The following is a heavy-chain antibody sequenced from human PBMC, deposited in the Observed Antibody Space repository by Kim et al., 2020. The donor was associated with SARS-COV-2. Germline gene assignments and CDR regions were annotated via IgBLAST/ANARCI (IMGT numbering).Heavy chain of an antibody. Sequence: GGSLRLSCAASGFTFSNYAMHWVRQAPGKGLEWVAVISYDGSNKYYADSVKGRFTISRYHSKNTLYLQMNSLRAEDTAVYYCARESRLVPCFDYWRQGTLVTVSS. J-gene: IGHJ4*02. CDR3: ARESRLVPCFDY. D-gene: IGHD6-19*01. V-gene: IGHV3-30-3*01. CDR1: GFTFSNYA. CDR2: ISYDGSNK.